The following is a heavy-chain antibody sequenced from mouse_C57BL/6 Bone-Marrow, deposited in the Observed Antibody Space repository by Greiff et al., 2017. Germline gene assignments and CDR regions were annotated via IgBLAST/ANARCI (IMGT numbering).Heavy chain of an antibody. CDR2: IHPNSGST. V-gene: IGHV1-64*01. Sequence: QVQLKQPGAELVKPGASVKLSCKASGYTFTSYWMHWVKQRPGQGLAWIGMIHPNSGSTNYNEKFKSKATLTVDKSSSTAYMQLSSLTSEDSAVYYCARESGWLLRLDYWGQGTTLTVSS. CDR1: GYTFTSYW. D-gene: IGHD2-3*01. J-gene: IGHJ2*01. CDR3: ARESGWLLRLDY.